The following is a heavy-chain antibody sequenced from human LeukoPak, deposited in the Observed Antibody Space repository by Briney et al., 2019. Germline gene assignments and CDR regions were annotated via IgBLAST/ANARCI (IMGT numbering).Heavy chain of an antibody. V-gene: IGHV3-48*03. Sequence: GGSLRLSCAASGFTFSSYEMNWVRQAPGKGLEWVSYISSSGSTIYYADSVKGRFTISRDNAKNSLYLQMNSLRAEDTAVYYCAASTMVRGIYDYWGQGTLVTVSS. CDR1: GFTFSSYE. CDR3: AASTMVRGIYDY. D-gene: IGHD3-10*01. CDR2: ISSSGSTI. J-gene: IGHJ4*02.